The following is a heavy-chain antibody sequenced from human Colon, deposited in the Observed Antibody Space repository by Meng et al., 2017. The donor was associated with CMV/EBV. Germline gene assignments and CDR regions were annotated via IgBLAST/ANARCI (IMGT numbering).Heavy chain of an antibody. CDR1: GFNFDDYG. V-gene: IGHV3-20*04. Sequence: GGSLRLSCEGSGFNFDDYGMNWVRQAPGKGLEWVAGIDWSGRSTVYVDSVKGRFTISRDNTKNSLYLQLTSLRAEDTAFYYCSANRGTHYYYYAMDVWGQGTTVTVSS. J-gene: IGHJ6*02. CDR2: IDWSGRST. CDR3: SANRGTHYYYYAMDV. D-gene: IGHD1-14*01.